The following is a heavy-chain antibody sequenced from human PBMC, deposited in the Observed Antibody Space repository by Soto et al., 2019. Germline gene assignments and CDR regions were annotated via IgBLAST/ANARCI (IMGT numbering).Heavy chain of an antibody. V-gene: IGHV1-18*01. CDR3: GGEGREHSYYYCMVF. Sequence: QVQVVQSGDEVKKPGASVKVSCKASGYTFTNYGFSWVRQAPGQGLEWMGWISGYNGNTKYGEKFQGRVPMTTDTTTSKPHLGQRGLRENATALYSCGGEGREHSYYYCMVFGGQGTAVTVSS. CDR2: ISGYNGNT. J-gene: IGHJ6*02. D-gene: IGHD1-26*01. CDR1: GYTFTNYG.